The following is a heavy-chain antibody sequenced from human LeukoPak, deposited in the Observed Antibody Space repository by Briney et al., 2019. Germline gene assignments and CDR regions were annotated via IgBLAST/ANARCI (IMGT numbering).Heavy chain of an antibody. CDR2: ISGSGGST. Sequence: PGGSLRLSCAASGFTLSSYAMSWVRQAPGKGLEWVSVISGSGGSTYYADSVKGRFTISRDNSKNTLYLQMDSLRAEDTAVYYCAKGSGSYYYHYFDYWGQGTLVTVSS. J-gene: IGHJ4*02. CDR1: GFTLSSYA. D-gene: IGHD1-26*01. CDR3: AKGSGSYYYHYFDY. V-gene: IGHV3-23*01.